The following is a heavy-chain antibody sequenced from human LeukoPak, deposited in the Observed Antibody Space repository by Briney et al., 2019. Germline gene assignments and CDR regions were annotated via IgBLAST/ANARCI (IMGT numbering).Heavy chain of an antibody. CDR3: ASPYDSSGYTYDAFDI. CDR1: GGTFSSYA. Sequence: SVKVSCKASGGTFSSYAISWVRQAPGQGLEWMGGIIPIFGTANYAQKFQGRVTITADESTSTAYMELSSLRSEDTAVYYCASPYDSSGYTYDAFDIWGQGTMVTVSS. J-gene: IGHJ3*02. D-gene: IGHD3-22*01. CDR2: IIPIFGTA. V-gene: IGHV1-69*13.